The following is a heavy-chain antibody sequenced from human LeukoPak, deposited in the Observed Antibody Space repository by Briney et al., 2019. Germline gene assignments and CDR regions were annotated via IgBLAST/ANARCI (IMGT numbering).Heavy chain of an antibody. D-gene: IGHD5-12*01. CDR3: VRDVGYSAYD. Sequence: GGSLILSCAASGFTFRTSWMHWVRQAPGKGLVRVSLIKNDGITTTYADSVKGRFTISRDNAMNTVFLQMNSLRAEDTAVYYCVRDVGYSAYDWGQGTLVTVSS. CDR2: IKNDGITT. CDR1: GFTFRTSW. J-gene: IGHJ4*02. V-gene: IGHV3-74*01.